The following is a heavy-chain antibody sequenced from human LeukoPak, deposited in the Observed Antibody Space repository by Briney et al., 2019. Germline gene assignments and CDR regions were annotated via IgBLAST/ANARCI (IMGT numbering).Heavy chain of an antibody. CDR3: ASGPMELYVWGSYRYDS. Sequence: SETLSLTCTVSGGSITSSSYYWGWIRQPPGKGLEWIGKTYYSGSTYYNPSLKSRVTISVDTSKNQFSLKLRSVTAADTAVYHCASGPMELYVWGSYRYDSWGQGTLVTVSS. D-gene: IGHD3-16*02. CDR1: GGSITSSSYY. V-gene: IGHV4-39*01. J-gene: IGHJ4*02. CDR2: TYYSGST.